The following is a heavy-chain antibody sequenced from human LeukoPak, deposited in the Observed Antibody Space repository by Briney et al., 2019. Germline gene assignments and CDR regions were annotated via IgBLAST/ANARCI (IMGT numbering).Heavy chain of an antibody. D-gene: IGHD2-21*02. V-gene: IGHV1-69*05. CDR1: GGTFSSYA. Sequence: GASVKVSCKASGGTFSSYAISWVRQAPGQGLEWMGGIIPILGTANYAQKFQGRVTITTDESTSTAYMELSSLRSEDTAVYYCAREEAYCGGDCYFDYWGQGTLVTVSS. CDR3: AREEAYCGGDCYFDY. CDR2: IIPILGTA. J-gene: IGHJ4*02.